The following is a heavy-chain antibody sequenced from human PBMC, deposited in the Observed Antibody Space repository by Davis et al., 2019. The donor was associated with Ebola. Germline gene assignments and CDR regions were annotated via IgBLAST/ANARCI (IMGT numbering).Heavy chain of an antibody. J-gene: IGHJ4*02. V-gene: IGHV4-31*03. D-gene: IGHD3-10*01. Sequence: SETLSLTCTVSGGSISSGGYYWSWIRQHPGKGLEWIGYIYYSGSTYYNPSLKSRVTISVDTSKNQFSLKLSSVTAADTAVYYCARGTGITMVRGVIFDYWGQGTLVTVSS. CDR3: ARGTGITMVRGVIFDY. CDR2: IYYSGST. CDR1: GGSISSGGYY.